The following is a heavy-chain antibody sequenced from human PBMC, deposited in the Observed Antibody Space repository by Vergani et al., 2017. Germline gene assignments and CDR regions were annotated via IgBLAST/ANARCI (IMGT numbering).Heavy chain of an antibody. CDR2: IQFDGSNQ. Sequence: QVQLVESAGGVVQPGGSLRLSCATSGFTLSNYDMQWIRQGPGKGLEFVAFIQFDGSNQYYADSVKGRFTLSRDFSKNTLYLQMNSLRTDDTATYYCAKHFRGWGIVYWGQGTQVIVSS. D-gene: IGHD3-16*01. CDR1: GFTLSNYD. J-gene: IGHJ4*02. V-gene: IGHV3-30*02. CDR3: AKHFRGWGIVY.